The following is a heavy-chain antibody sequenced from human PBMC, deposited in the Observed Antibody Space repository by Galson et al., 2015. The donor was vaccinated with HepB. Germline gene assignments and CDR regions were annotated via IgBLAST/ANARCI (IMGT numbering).Heavy chain of an antibody. Sequence: TLSLTCTVSGGSISSGGYYWSWIRQHPGKGLEWIGYIYYSGSTYYNPSLKSRVTISVDTSKNQFSLKLSSVTAADTAVYYCARAGRGYDAFDIWGQGTMVTVSS. J-gene: IGHJ3*02. CDR1: GGSISSGGYY. CDR3: ARAGRGYDAFDI. CDR2: IYYSGST. V-gene: IGHV4-31*03. D-gene: IGHD2-15*01.